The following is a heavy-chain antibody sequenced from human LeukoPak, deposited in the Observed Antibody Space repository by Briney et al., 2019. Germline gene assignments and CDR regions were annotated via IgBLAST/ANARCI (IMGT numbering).Heavy chain of an antibody. V-gene: IGHV3-30-3*01. Sequence: GGSLRLSCVASGFTVSRYAMHWVRLAAGKWLEWVAVISYDGSNKYYADSVKGRFTISRDNSKNTLYLQMNSLRAEDTAVYYCASGFSSSPYFDYWGQGTLVTVSS. CDR1: GFTVSRYA. J-gene: IGHJ4*02. CDR2: ISYDGSNK. CDR3: ASGFSSSPYFDY. D-gene: IGHD6-6*01.